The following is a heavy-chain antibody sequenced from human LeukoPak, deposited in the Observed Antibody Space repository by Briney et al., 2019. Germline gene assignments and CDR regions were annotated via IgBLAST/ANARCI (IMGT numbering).Heavy chain of an antibody. D-gene: IGHD2-2*01. V-gene: IGHV4-39*01. J-gene: IGHJ4*02. CDR3: ARLTKDIVVVRGFDY. Sequence: SETLSLTCTVSGGSISSSSYYWGWIRQPPGKGLEWIGSIYYSGSTYYNPSLKSRVTISVDTSKNQFSLKLSSVTAADTAVYYCARLTKDIVVVRGFDYWGQGTLVTVSS. CDR1: GGSISSSSYY. CDR2: IYYSGST.